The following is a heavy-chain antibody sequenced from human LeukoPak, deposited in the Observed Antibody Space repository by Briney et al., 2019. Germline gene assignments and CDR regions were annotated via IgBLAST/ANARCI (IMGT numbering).Heavy chain of an antibody. CDR2: ISSSSSYI. V-gene: IGHV3-21*01. Sequence: GGSLRLSCAASGFTFSSYSMNWVRQAPGKGLEWVSSISSSSSYIYYADSVKGRFTISRDNAKNSLYLQMNSLRAEDTAVYYCARVRKYSGYYSWYFDLWGRGTLVTVSS. CDR3: ARVRKYSGYYSWYFDL. J-gene: IGHJ2*01. D-gene: IGHD5-12*01. CDR1: GFTFSSYS.